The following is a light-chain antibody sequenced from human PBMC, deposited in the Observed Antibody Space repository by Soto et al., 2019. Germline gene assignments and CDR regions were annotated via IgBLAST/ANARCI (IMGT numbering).Light chain of an antibody. CDR1: SSNIGAHYD. CDR2: GNS. V-gene: IGLV1-40*01. J-gene: IGLJ2*01. CDR3: QSYDSSLSGPV. Sequence: QSVLTQPPSVSGAPGQRVTISCTGSSSNIGAHYDVHWYQQLPGTAPKVLIYGNSNRPSGVPDRFSGSKSGTSASLAITGLQAEDEADYYCQSYDSSLSGPVFGGGTKSPS.